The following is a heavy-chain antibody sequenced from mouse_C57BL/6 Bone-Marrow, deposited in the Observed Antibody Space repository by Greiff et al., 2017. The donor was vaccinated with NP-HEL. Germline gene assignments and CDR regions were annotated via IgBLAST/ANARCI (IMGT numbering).Heavy chain of an antibody. CDR2: INYDGSST. CDR1: GFTFSDYY. D-gene: IGHD2-4*01. V-gene: IGHV5-16*01. Sequence: EVMLVESEGGLVQPGSSMKLSCTASGFTFSDYYMAWVRQVPEKGLEWVANINYDGSSTYYLDSLKSRFIISRDNAKNILYLQMRSLKSEDTATYYCARDGGLRRRTYAMDYWGQGTSVTVSS. CDR3: ARDGGLRRRTYAMDY. J-gene: IGHJ4*01.